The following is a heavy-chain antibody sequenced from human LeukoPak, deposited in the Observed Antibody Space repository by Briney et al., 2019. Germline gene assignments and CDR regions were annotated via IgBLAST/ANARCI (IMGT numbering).Heavy chain of an antibody. D-gene: IGHD2-15*01. V-gene: IGHV1-18*01. J-gene: IGHJ4*02. CDR2: ISAYNGNT. Sequence: ASVKVSCKASGYTFTSYGISWVRQAPGQGLEWMGWISAYNGNTNYAQKLQGRVTMTTDTSTSTAYMELRSLRSDDTAVYYCARDPCSGGSCHLYHFDYWGQGTLVTVSS. CDR1: GYTFTSYG. CDR3: ARDPCSGGSCHLYHFDY.